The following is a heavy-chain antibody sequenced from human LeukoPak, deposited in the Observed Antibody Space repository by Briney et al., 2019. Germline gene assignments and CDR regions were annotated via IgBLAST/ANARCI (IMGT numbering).Heavy chain of an antibody. CDR2: IKQDGSEK. Sequence: GGSLRLSCAASGFTFSSYAMSWVRQAPGKGLEWVANIKQDGSEKYYVDSVKGRFTISRDNAKNSLFLQMNGLRAEDSAVYYCARDVSDENGSSSRIHLDSWGQGTLVSVSS. CDR3: ARDVSDENGSSSRIHLDS. D-gene: IGHD6-6*01. J-gene: IGHJ4*02. V-gene: IGHV3-7*01. CDR1: GFTFSSYA.